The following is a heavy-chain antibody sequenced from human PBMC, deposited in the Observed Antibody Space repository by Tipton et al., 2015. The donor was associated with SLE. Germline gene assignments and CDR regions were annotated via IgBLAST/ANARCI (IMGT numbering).Heavy chain of an antibody. CDR2: INWNSNTM. J-gene: IGHJ3*01. Sequence: SLRLSCTASGFTFDDYAMHWVRQAPGKGLEWVSSINWNSNTMAYADSVKGRFTISRDNAKNSLYLQMNSLKHEDTALYYCAKGRDAMLGLLTLDAFDVWGQGTMVTVSS. D-gene: IGHD2-2*01. CDR3: AKGRDAMLGLLTLDAFDV. CDR1: GFTFDDYA. V-gene: IGHV3-9*01.